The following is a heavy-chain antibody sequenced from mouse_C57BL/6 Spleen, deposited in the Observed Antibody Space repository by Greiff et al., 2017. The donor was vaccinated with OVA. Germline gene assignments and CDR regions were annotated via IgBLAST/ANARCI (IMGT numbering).Heavy chain of an antibody. CDR3: AREGYYGSYWYFDV. CDR2: INPNNGGT. Sequence: VQLQQSGPELVNPRSSVKISCKASGYTFTDYYMNWVKQSHGKSLEWIGDINPNNGGTSYNQKFKGKATLTVDKSSSTAYMELRSLTSEDSAVYYCAREGYYGSYWYFDVWGTGTTVTVSS. D-gene: IGHD1-1*01. CDR1: GYTFTDYY. V-gene: IGHV1-26*01. J-gene: IGHJ1*03.